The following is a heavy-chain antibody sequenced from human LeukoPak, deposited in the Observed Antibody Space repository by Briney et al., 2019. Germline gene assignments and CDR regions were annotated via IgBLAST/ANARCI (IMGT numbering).Heavy chain of an antibody. CDR1: GLTFSSYA. D-gene: IGHD6-19*01. J-gene: IGHJ4*02. V-gene: IGHV3-23*01. Sequence: PGGSLRLSCAASGLTFSSYAMNWVRQAPGKGLEWVSTISGSGGSTYYADSVKGRFTISRDNSKNTLYLQMNSLRAEDTAVYYCAKSISSGWYGFDYWGQGTLVTVSS. CDR2: ISGSGGST. CDR3: AKSISSGWYGFDY.